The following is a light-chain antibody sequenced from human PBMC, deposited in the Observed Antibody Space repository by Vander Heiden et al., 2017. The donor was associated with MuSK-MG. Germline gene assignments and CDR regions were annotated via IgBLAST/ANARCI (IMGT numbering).Light chain of an antibody. J-gene: IGKJ1*01. V-gene: IGKV3-20*01. CDR2: GAS. CDR3: QQDGSFPWT. CDR1: QSVSSSY. Sequence: EIVLTQSPGTLSLSPGERATLSCRASQSVSSSYLGWYQQKPGQAPRLLIYGASSRATGIPDRFSGSGSGTDFTLTISRLEPEDFAVYYCQQDGSFPWTFGQGTKVEIK.